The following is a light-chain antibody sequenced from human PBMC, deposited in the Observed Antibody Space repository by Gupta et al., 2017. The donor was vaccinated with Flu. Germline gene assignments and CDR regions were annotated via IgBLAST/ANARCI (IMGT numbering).Light chain of an antibody. V-gene: IGLV2-14*01. CDR2: DVS. CDR3: SSYASSITLV. J-gene: IGLJ1*01. CDR1: SSDVGSYNY. Sequence: QSPLTLPAPPSGSPGPSITISCTGTSSDVGSYNYVSWYQQHPGKAPKLLIYDVSNRPSGVSNRFSGSKSGNTASLTISGLQAEDEADYYCSSYASSITLVFGTGTKVTVI.